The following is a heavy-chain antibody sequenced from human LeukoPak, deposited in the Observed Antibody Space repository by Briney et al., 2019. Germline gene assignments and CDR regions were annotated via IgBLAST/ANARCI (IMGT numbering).Heavy chain of an antibody. V-gene: IGHV3-74*01. J-gene: IGHJ5*02. CDR2: IYVDGRTT. CDR3: IRDFRSADL. CDR1: GFTVSNNY. Sequence: GGSLRLSCAASGFTVSNNYMSWVRQAPGKGLVWVSRIYVDGRTTNYADSVKGRFTISRDNAKNTVYLEMNSLSVEDTATYYCIRDFRSADLWGQGTLVTVTS.